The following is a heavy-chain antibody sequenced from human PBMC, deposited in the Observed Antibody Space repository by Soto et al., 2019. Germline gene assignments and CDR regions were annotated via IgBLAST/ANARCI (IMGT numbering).Heavy chain of an antibody. CDR3: ASGYDILTGYYQNPTFDY. Sequence: SQTLSDPSTVAEGSISSGGCYCSWISQHPGKGLEWIGYIYYSGSTYYNPSLKSRVTISVDTSKSQFSLKLSSVTAADTAVYYCASGYDILTGYYQNPTFDYWGQGTLVTVSS. CDR1: EGSISSGGCY. J-gene: IGHJ4*02. V-gene: IGHV4-31*03. CDR2: IYYSGST. D-gene: IGHD3-9*01.